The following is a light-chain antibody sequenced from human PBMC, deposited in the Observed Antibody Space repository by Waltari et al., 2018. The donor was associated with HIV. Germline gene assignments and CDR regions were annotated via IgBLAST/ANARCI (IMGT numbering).Light chain of an antibody. J-gene: IGLJ1*01. Sequence: QSALAQPASVSGSPGQSITISCTGTSTDTGASNYVPWYQKHPDRAPKVIIYQVKSRPSGVSDRFSGSKSGNTASLTISGLQAEDEADYYCSSYTTSSTYVFGRGTTVSVL. V-gene: IGLV2-14*01. CDR1: STDTGASNY. CDR3: SSYTTSSTYV. CDR2: QVK.